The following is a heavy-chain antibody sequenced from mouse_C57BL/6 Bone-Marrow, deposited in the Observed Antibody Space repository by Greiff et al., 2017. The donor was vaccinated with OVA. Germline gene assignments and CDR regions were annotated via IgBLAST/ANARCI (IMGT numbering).Heavy chain of an antibody. Sequence: DVHLVESGGGLVKPGGSLKLSCAASGFTFSDYGMHWVRQAPEKGLEWVAYISSGSSTIYYADTVKGRFTISRDNAKNTLFLQMTSLRSEDTAMYYCARPGNYVYAMDYWGQGTSVTVSS. D-gene: IGHD2-1*01. CDR3: ARPGNYVYAMDY. J-gene: IGHJ4*01. CDR1: GFTFSDYG. CDR2: ISSGSSTI. V-gene: IGHV5-17*01.